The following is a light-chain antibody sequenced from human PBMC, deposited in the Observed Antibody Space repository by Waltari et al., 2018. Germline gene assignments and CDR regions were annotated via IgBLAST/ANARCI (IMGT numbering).Light chain of an antibody. J-gene: IGKJ4*01. Sequence: DIQLTQSPSFLSASVGDRVTITCRASQGVSPYLAWYQQNPGKAPKLLISATSTLEKGVPSRFSGSGSRTQFTLTISGLQPEDSATYYCQQLNDFPITFGGGTKVEIK. CDR2: ATS. CDR3: QQLNDFPIT. CDR1: QGVSPY. V-gene: IGKV1-9*01.